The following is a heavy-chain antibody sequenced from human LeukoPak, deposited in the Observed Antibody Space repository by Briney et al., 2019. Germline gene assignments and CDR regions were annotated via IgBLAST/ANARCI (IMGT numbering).Heavy chain of an antibody. J-gene: IGHJ3*02. V-gene: IGHV1-69*13. CDR3: ARALGTGYGI. CDR2: IIPIFVTA. CDR1: VVTFSSYA. Sequence: SVKLSSKASVVTFSSYAISWVRHPPGQGRKWMGGIIPIFVTANYAQKFQSRVKITEDESTSTAYMELSRLRSEDKAVYYCARALGTGYGIWGQGTMVTVSS. D-gene: IGHD2-15*01.